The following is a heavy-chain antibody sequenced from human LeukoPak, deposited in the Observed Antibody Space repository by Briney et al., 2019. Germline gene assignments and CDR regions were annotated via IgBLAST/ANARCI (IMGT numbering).Heavy chain of an antibody. CDR1: GFTFSSYA. V-gene: IGHV3-23*01. J-gene: IGHJ5*02. CDR3: AKDLSDYGSGSYYGNWFDP. D-gene: IGHD3-10*01. Sequence: GGSLRLSCAASGFTFSSYAMSWVRQAPGKGLEWVSAISGSGGSTHYAHSVKGRFTISRDNSKNTLYLQMNSLRAEDTAVYYCAKDLSDYGSGSYYGNWFDPWGQGTLVTVSS. CDR2: ISGSGGST.